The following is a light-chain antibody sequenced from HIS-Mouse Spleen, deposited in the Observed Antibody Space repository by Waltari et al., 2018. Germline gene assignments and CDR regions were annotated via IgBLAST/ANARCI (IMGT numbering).Light chain of an antibody. V-gene: IGLV3-21*03. J-gene: IGLJ3*02. CDR1: NIGSKS. Sequence: SYVLTQPPSVSVAPGKTARITCGGTNIGSKSVHWYQLKPGQAPVLVVYDASDRHSGIPARFSGSNSGNTATLTISRVEAGDEADYYCQVWDSSSDLYWVFGGGTKLTVL. CDR2: DAS. CDR3: QVWDSSSDLYWV.